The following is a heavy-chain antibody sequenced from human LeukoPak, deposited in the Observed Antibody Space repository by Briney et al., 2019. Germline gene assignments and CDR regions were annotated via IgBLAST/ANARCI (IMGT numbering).Heavy chain of an antibody. CDR3: ARAGRDPPAGWFDP. CDR2: IYYSGST. J-gene: IGHJ5*02. D-gene: IGHD3-10*01. V-gene: IGHV4-61*01. CDR1: GGSISSSSYY. Sequence: SETLSLTCTVPGGSISSSSYYWSWIRQPPGKGLEWIGYIYYSGSTNYNPSLKSRVTISVDTSKNQFSLKLSSVTAADTAVYYCARAGRDPPAGWFDPWGQGTLVTVSS.